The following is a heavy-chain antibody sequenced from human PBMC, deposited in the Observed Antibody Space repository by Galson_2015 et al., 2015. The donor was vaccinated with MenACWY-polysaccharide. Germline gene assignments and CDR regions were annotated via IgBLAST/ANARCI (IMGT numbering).Heavy chain of an antibody. V-gene: IGHV3-23*01. J-gene: IGHJ4*02. D-gene: IGHD3-3*01. CDR3: ARFYDFWSGYYVDY. Sequence: SLRLSCAASGFTFSSYGMSWVRQAPGKGLEWVSSISGSGGSTFYADSVKGRFTISRDNAKNSLFLEMNSLRVEDTAVYFCARFYDFWSGYYVDYWGQGTVVTVSS. CDR2: ISGSGGST. CDR1: GFTFSSYG.